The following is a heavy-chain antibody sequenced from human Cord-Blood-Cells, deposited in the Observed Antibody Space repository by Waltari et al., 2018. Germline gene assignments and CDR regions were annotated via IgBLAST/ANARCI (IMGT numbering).Heavy chain of an antibody. V-gene: IGHV3-23*04. CDR2: ISGSGRST. J-gene: IGHJ4*02. Sequence: EVQLVEAGGGLVKPGGSLRLSCAGSGFTFSSHSMSWVRQAPGKGLEWVTAISGSGRSTYYEVSVNGRFTISRDNSKNSLYLQMISLRAEDTSVYYCAKEPCCGSTSLAYWGQGPLVIVSS. CDR3: AKEPCCGSTSLAY. D-gene: IGHD2-2*01. CDR1: GFTFSSHS.